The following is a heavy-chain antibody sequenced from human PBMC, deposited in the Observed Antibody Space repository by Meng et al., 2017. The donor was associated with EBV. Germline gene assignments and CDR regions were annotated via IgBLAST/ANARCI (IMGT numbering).Heavy chain of an antibody. J-gene: IGHJ4*02. D-gene: IGHD3-22*01. CDR2: YDPEDGET. Sequence: QVQLVQSGAEVKKPGPSVQVSCKVSGYTLTELCMYWVRQAPGKGLEWMGGYDPEDGETIYALKFQGRVAMTEDTSTDTAYMELSSLRSEATAVYYCITRAHSSGYYYWGQGTLVTVSS. CDR1: GYTLTELC. V-gene: IGHV1-24*01. CDR3: ITRAHSSGYYY.